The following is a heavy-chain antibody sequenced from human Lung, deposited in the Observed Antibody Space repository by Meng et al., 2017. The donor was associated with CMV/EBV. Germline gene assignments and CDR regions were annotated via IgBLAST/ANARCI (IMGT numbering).Heavy chain of an antibody. D-gene: IGHD2-2*01. V-gene: IGHV1-2*02. Sequence: ASVKVSCKASGYTFTGYYMHWVRQAPGQGLEWMGWINPNSGGTKYAQKFEGRITMTSNTYISTAYVELSRLRCDDAAVYYCARPPVNEDIVVVPADNYWGQGTXVTVSS. CDR1: GYTFTGYY. CDR2: INPNSGGT. J-gene: IGHJ4*02. CDR3: ARPPVNEDIVVVPADNY.